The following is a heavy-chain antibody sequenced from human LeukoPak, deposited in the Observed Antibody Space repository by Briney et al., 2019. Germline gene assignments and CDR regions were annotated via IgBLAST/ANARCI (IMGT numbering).Heavy chain of an antibody. CDR2: ISISSSII. V-gene: IGHV3-48*01. J-gene: IGHJ4*02. CDR1: GFTFSSYS. D-gene: IGHD2-21*02. Sequence: GGSLRLSCAASGFTFSSYSMNWVRQAPGKGLEWVSYISISSSIIYYADSVKGRFTISRDNAKNSLYLQMSSLRAEDTAVYYCARGGVYCAGDCVDYWGQGTLVTVSS. CDR3: ARGGVYCAGDCVDY.